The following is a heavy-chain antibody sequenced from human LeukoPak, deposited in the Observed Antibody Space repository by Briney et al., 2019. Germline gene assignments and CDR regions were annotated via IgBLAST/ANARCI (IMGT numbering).Heavy chain of an antibody. D-gene: IGHD2/OR15-2a*01. CDR1: EYDFAYYL. V-gene: IGHV5-51*01. CDR2: AHPATSII. CDR3: ARRKFYDTYLDP. Sequence: GESLKISCKSPEYDFAYYLIGLVRQTPGRGLEWMGTAHPATSIIHYGPSFQGQVTISFDRSLSTAYLQWTSLKASDSGMYFCARRKFYDTYLDPWGRGTLVTVSS. J-gene: IGHJ5*02.